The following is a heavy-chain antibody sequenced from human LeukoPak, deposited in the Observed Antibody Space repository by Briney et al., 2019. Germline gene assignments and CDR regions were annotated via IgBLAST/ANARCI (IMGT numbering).Heavy chain of an antibody. J-gene: IGHJ5*02. Sequence: ASVKVSCKASGYTFTSYDINWVRQATGQGLEWMGWMNPNSGNTGYAQKFQGRVTITRNTSISTAYMELSSLRPEDTAVYYCASLLPTPGRGWFDPWGQGTLVTVSS. V-gene: IGHV1-8*03. D-gene: IGHD3-10*01. CDR2: MNPNSGNT. CDR3: ASLLPTPGRGWFDP. CDR1: GYTFTSYD.